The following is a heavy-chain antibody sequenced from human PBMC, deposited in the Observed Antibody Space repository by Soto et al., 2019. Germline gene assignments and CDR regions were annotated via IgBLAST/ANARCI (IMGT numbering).Heavy chain of an antibody. V-gene: IGHV1-46*01. CDR2: INPSGGST. D-gene: IGHD3-22*01. CDR1: GYTFTSYY. J-gene: IGHJ4*02. Sequence: GASVKVSCKASGYTFTSYYMHWVRQAPGQGLEWMGIINPSGGSTSYAQKFQGRVTMTRDTSTSTVYMELSSLRSEDTAVYYCARDRTGYYDSSGPTGYWGQGTLVTVSS. CDR3: ARDRTGYYDSSGPTGY.